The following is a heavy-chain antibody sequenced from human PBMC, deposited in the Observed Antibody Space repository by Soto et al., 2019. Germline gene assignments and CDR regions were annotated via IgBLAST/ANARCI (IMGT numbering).Heavy chain of an antibody. Sequence: QVQLVESGGGVVQPGRSLRLSCAVSGFTFSSYGMHWVRQAPGRGLEWVAVISYDGSNKYYADSVRGRFTISRDNSKNXLYLQMNSLRTEDTAVYYCAKDIGGSYRSHSAIDYWGQGTLATVSS. CDR3: AKDIGGSYRSHSAIDY. CDR1: GFTFSSYG. CDR2: ISYDGSNK. J-gene: IGHJ4*02. D-gene: IGHD1-1*01. V-gene: IGHV3-30*18.